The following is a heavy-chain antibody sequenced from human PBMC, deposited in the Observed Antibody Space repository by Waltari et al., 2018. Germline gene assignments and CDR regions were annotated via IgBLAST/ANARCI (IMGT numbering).Heavy chain of an antibody. J-gene: IGHJ4*02. CDR1: GYSISSGYY. CDR2: IYHSGST. Sequence: QVQLQESGPGLVKPSETLSLTCAVSGYSISSGYYWGWIRQPPGKGLEWIGRIYHSGSTSYNPSLKSRVTISLDTSKNQFSLKLSSVTAADTAVYYCARTYYYDSSGPSPHFDYWGQGTLVTVSS. CDR3: ARTYYYDSSGPSPHFDY. V-gene: IGHV4-38-2*01. D-gene: IGHD3-22*01.